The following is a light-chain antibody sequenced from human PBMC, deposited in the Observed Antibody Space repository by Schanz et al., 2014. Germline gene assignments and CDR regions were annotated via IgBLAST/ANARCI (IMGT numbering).Light chain of an antibody. V-gene: IGLV2-8*01. Sequence: SALTQPPSASGAPGQSVTISCTGTSSDVGGHDYVSWYQHHPGKAPKVMIYQVTKRPSGVPDRFSGSKSGNTASLTVSGLQAEDEADYYCSSYAGSTTSWVFGGGTKLTVL. CDR2: QVT. CDR3: SSYAGSTTSWV. CDR1: SSDVGGHDY. J-gene: IGLJ3*02.